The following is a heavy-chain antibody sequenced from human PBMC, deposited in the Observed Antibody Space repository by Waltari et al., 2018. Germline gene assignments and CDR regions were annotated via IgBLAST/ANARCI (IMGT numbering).Heavy chain of an antibody. CDR1: GLTFNKYW. Sequence: EVQLVESGGGLVQPGGSLRLSCAASGLTFNKYWMHWVRQGPGKGLVGVSRIKGDGTTFSCVDSVKGRFTISRDNIRNTVDLQMSSLRADDTGVYFCGSSFGHGGVDSWGRGTQVTVSS. CDR2: IKGDGTTF. J-gene: IGHJ4*02. CDR3: GSSFGHGGVDS. V-gene: IGHV3-74*01. D-gene: IGHD3-16*01.